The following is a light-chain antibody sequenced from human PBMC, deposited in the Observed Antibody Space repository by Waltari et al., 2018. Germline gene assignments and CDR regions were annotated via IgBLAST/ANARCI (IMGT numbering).Light chain of an antibody. CDR2: EVS. CDR1: DSDVGAYDF. J-gene: IGLJ1*01. Sequence: QSALTQPASVSGSPGQSITISCPGTDSDVGAYDFVSCCQQPPGKAPPLIIYEVSNRPSGISNSFSASQSGNTASLTISGLQAEDEADYYCSSYTTSSAPGVFGTGTRVTVL. V-gene: IGLV2-14*01. CDR3: SSYTTSSAPGV.